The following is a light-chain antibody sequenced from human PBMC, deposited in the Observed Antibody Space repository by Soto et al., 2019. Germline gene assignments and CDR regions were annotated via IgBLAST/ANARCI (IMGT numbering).Light chain of an antibody. CDR1: QGISSY. CDR3: KQYYSYPPT. CDR2: AAS. Sequence: AIRMTQSPSSFSASTGDRVTSTCRASQGISSYLSWYQQKPGKAPKLLIYAASTVQSAVPSRFRGSGSGTDFTVTISGMQSEDFASYYCKQYYSYPPTVGGGTKVAIK. V-gene: IGKV1-8*01. J-gene: IGKJ4*01.